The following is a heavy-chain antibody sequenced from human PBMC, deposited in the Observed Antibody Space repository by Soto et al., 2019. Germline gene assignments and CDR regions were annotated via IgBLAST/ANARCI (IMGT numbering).Heavy chain of an antibody. CDR1: GFTFSSYS. V-gene: IGHV3-21*01. Sequence: EVQLVESGGGLVKPEGSLRLSCAASGFTFSSYSMNWVRQAPGKGLEWVSSISSSGAYIYYARSVRGRFTISRDTAKNSLYLQMHSLRVEDTAVYYCARGIAARADVPDYWGQGTLVIVSA. CDR2: ISSSGAYI. J-gene: IGHJ4*02. D-gene: IGHD6-25*01. CDR3: ARGIAARADVPDY.